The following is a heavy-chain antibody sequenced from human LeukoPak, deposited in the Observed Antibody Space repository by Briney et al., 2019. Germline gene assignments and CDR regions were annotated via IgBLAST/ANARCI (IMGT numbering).Heavy chain of an antibody. V-gene: IGHV3-23*01. CDR1: GFTFSSYA. Sequence: GGSLSLSCAASGFTFSSYAMSWVRQAPGKGLEWVSAISGSGGSTYYADSVKGRFTISRDNSKNTLYLQMNSLRAEDTAVYYCAKDQKYYYDSSGCDYWGQGTLVTVSS. D-gene: IGHD3-22*01. CDR2: ISGSGGST. CDR3: AKDQKYYYDSSGCDY. J-gene: IGHJ4*02.